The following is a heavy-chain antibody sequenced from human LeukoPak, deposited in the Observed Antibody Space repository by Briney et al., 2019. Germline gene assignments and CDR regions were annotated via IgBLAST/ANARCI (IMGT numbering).Heavy chain of an antibody. J-gene: IGHJ6*02. Sequence: PGGSLRLSCAASGFTFDDYAMHWVRQAPGKGLEWVSGISWNSGSIGYADSVKGRFTISRDNAKNSLYLQMNSLRAEDTALYYCAKDTGSAGYFDWLLGDYGMDVWGQGTTVTVSS. CDR2: ISWNSGSI. CDR1: GFTFDDYA. CDR3: AKDTGSAGYFDWLLGDYGMDV. V-gene: IGHV3-9*01. D-gene: IGHD3-9*01.